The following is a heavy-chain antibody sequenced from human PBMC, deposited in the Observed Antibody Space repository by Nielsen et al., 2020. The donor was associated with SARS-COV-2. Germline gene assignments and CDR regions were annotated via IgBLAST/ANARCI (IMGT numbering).Heavy chain of an antibody. V-gene: IGHV1-69*05. Sequence: SVKVSCKASGGTFRNSAISWVRQAPGQGLEWMGGIIPLFATPSYAQKLQGRVTMTTDTSTSTAYMELRSLRSDDTAVYYCARGDSTVTTYYFDYWGQGTLVTISS. CDR3: ARGDSTVTTYYFDY. J-gene: IGHJ4*02. CDR1: GGTFRNSA. CDR2: IIPLFATP. D-gene: IGHD4-17*01.